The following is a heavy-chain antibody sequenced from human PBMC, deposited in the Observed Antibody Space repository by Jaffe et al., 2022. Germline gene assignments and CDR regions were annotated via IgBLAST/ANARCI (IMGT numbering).Heavy chain of an antibody. CDR3: ARGRNPTPYYFDY. CDR2: IYHSGST. D-gene: IGHD3-16*01. V-gene: IGHV4-30-2*01. CDR1: GGSLSSGGYS. J-gene: IGHJ4*02. Sequence: QLQLQESGSGLVKPSQTLSLTCAVSGGSLSSGGYSWSWIRQPPGKGLEWIGNIYHSGSTYYNPSLKSRVTISVDRSKNQFSLKLSSVTAADTAVYYCARGRNPTPYYFDYWGQGTLVTVSS.